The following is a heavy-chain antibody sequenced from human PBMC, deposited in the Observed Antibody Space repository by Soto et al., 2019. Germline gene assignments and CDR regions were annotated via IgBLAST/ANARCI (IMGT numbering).Heavy chain of an antibody. J-gene: IGHJ4*02. CDR2: ISGSGGST. D-gene: IGHD3-22*01. Sequence: EVQLLESGGGLVQPGGSLRLSCAASGFTFSSYAMSWVRQAPGKGLEWVSAISGSGGSTYYADSVKGRFTISRDNSKTSLYLQMNSLRAEDTAVYYCAKIPPYYDSSGYYYEDAYWGQGTLVTVSS. CDR3: AKIPPYYDSSGYYYEDAY. CDR1: GFTFSSYA. V-gene: IGHV3-23*01.